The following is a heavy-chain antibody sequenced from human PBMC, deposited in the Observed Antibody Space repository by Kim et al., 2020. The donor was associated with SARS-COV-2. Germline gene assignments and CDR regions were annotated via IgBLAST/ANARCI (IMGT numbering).Heavy chain of an antibody. V-gene: IGHV4-31*03. CDR3: ARVPRGWQLVLS. D-gene: IGHD6-6*01. J-gene: IGHJ5*02. CDR2: IYYSGST. Sequence: SETLSLTCTVSGGSISSGGYYWSWIRQHPGKGLEWIGYIYYSGSTYYNPSLKSRVTISVDTSKNQFSLKLSSVTAADTAVYYCARVPRGWQLVLSWGQGTLVTVSS. CDR1: GGSISSGGYY.